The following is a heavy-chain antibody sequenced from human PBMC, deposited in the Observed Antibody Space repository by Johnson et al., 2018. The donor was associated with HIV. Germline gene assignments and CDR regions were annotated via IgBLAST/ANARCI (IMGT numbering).Heavy chain of an antibody. V-gene: IGHV3-30-3*01. J-gene: IGHJ3*02. CDR1: GFTFSRYA. CDR2: ISYDGSNK. CDR3: ASEYSYGSHDAFDI. D-gene: IGHD5-18*01. Sequence: QVQLVESGGGVVQPGRSLRLSCAASGFTFSRYAMHWVRRAPGKGLELMAIISYDGSNKYYADSVKGRFTISRDNSKNTLYLQMNSLRAEDTAVYYCASEYSYGSHDAFDIWGQGTMVTVSS.